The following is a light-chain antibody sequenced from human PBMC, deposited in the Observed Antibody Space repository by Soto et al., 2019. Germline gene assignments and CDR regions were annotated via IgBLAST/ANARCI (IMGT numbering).Light chain of an antibody. V-gene: IGLV3-1*01. CDR3: QAWDSSTVV. CDR1: KLGDKY. CDR2: QDS. Sequence: SYELTQPPSVSVSPGQTASITCSGDKLGDKYACWYQQKPGQSPVLVIYQDSKRPSGIPERFSGSNSGNTATLTISGTQAMYEGEYYCQAWDSSTVVFGTGTKLPVL. J-gene: IGLJ1*01.